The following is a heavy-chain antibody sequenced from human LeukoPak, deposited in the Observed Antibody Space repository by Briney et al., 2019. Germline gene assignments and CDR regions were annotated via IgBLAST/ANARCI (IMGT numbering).Heavy chain of an antibody. V-gene: IGHV3-23*01. D-gene: IGHD1-26*01. Sequence: GGSLRLSCAPSGFNFTTYAMSWVRQAPGKGLEWVSVISGSGTITYYADSVKGRFTISRDNSKNTLFLQMNSLRVEDTAVYYCAKFRSTSGSSPLDYWGQGTLVTVSS. J-gene: IGHJ4*02. CDR3: AKFRSTSGSSPLDY. CDR1: GFNFTTYA. CDR2: ISGSGTIT.